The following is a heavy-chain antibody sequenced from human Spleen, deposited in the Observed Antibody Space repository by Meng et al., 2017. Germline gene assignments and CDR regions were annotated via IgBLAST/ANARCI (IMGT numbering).Heavy chain of an antibody. CDR1: GSSITTSGYY. V-gene: IGHV4-39*01. CDR3: ASSRPRVEDFQH. Sequence: QPQLQESGPGLVECVEAPSLTCSVSGSSITTSGYYWGWIRQPPGKGVEWIGSFYYSGSTFYNPSLKSRVTISVDTSKNQFSLKLSSVTAADTAVYYCASSRPRVEDFQHWGQGTLVTVSS. J-gene: IGHJ1*01. CDR2: FYYSGST. D-gene: IGHD6-25*01.